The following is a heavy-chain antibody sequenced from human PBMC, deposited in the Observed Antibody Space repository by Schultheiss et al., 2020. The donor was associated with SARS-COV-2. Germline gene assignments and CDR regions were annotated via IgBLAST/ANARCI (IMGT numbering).Heavy chain of an antibody. J-gene: IGHJ6*03. D-gene: IGHD3-3*01. Sequence: GGSLRLSCAASGFTFSDYYMSWIRQAPGKGLEWVAVISYDGSNKYYADSVKGRFTISRDNSKNTLYLQMNSLRAEDTAVYYCARDGYYDFWSGYGGYYMDVWGKGTTVTVSS. CDR3: ARDGYYDFWSGYGGYYMDV. V-gene: IGHV3-30*03. CDR2: ISYDGSNK. CDR1: GFTFSDYY.